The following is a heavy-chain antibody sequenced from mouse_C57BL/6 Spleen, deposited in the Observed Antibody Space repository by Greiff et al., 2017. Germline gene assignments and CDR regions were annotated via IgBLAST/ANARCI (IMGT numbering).Heavy chain of an antibody. J-gene: IGHJ4*01. CDR1: GFNIQDYY. CDR3: ARSPITTGYYYAMDY. D-gene: IGHD1-1*01. CDR2: IDPEDGET. Sequence: EVQLQQSGAELVKPGASVKLSCTASGFNIQDYYMHWVKQRPEQGLEWIGRIDPEDGETKYAPKFQGKATITADTSSNTAYLQLSSLTSEDTAVYYCARSPITTGYYYAMDYWGQGTSVTVSS. V-gene: IGHV14-2*01.